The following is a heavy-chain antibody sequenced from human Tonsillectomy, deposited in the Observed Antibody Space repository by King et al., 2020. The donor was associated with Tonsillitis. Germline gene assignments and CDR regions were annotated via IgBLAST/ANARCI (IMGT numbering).Heavy chain of an antibody. D-gene: IGHD5-18*01. CDR3: MAAMTY. J-gene: IGHJ4*02. CDR1: GFTFGDYA. Sequence: DVQLVESGGGLVQPGRSLRLSCTASGFTFGDYAMSWVRQATGKGLEWVGFIRSKAYGGTTEYAASVKGRFTISRDDSKSIAYLQMNSLKTEDTAVYYFMAAMTYWGQGTLVTVSS. CDR2: IRSKAYGGTT. V-gene: IGHV3-49*04.